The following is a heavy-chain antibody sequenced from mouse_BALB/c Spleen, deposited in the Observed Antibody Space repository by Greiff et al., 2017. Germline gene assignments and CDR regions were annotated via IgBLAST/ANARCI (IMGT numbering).Heavy chain of an antibody. CDR2: ISSGGSYT. J-gene: IGHJ4*01. V-gene: IGHV5-6*01. CDR3: AREGRSTTAMDY. Sequence: EVMLVESGGDLVKPGGSLKLSCAASGFTFSSYGMSWVRQTPDKRLEWVATISSGGSYTYYPDSVKGRITISKDNTKHTLYLQMSSLKYEDTAMYDCAREGRSTTAMDYGGQGTSVTVAS. D-gene: IGHD2-14*01. CDR1: GFTFSSYG.